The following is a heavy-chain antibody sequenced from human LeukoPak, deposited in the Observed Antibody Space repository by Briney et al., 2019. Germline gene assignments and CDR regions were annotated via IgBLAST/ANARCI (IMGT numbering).Heavy chain of an antibody. J-gene: IGHJ6*02. V-gene: IGHV3-7*01. D-gene: IGHD3-3*01. Sequence: GGSLRLSCAASGFTFSSHWMSWVRQAPGKGLEWVAIIKPDGSESYCVGSVEGRFTVSRDNTKNSLYLLMNSLRAEDTAVYYCARDTLSGVIIGPRMDVWGQGTTVTVSS. CDR3: ARDTLSGVIIGPRMDV. CDR1: GFTFSSHW. CDR2: IKPDGSES.